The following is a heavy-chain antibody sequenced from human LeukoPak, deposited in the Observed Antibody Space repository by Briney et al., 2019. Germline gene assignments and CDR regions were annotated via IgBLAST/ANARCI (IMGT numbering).Heavy chain of an antibody. D-gene: IGHD2-21*01. Sequence: GGSLRLSCAASGFSFNNYAMVWVRQTPGKGLEWVSVISAGNDIVYADSVKGRFSISRDNSKNTLYLQMNSLRAEDTAVYYCATTRGRVIGTDYWGQGTLVTVSS. CDR3: ATTRGRVIGTDY. V-gene: IGHV3-23*01. CDR2: ISAGNDI. CDR1: GFSFNNYA. J-gene: IGHJ4*02.